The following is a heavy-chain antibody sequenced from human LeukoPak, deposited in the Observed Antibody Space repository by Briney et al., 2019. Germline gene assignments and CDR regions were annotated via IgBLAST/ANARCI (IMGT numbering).Heavy chain of an antibody. CDR1: GGSFSGYY. J-gene: IGHJ3*02. CDR2: INHSGST. CDR3: AREAVAGATNAFDI. Sequence: SETLSLTCAVYGGSFSGYYWSWIRQPPGKGLEWIGEINHSGSTNYNPSLKSRVTISVDTSKNQFSLKLSSVTAADTAVYYCAREAVAGATNAFDIWGQGTMVTVS. D-gene: IGHD1-26*01. V-gene: IGHV4-34*01.